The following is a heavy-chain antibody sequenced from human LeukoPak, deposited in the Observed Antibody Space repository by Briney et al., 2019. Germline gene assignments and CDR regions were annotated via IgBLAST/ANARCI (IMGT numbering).Heavy chain of an antibody. CDR1: GFTFSSYA. Sequence: TGGSLRLSCAASGFTFSSYAMSWVRQAPGKGLEWVSAISGSGGSTYYADSVKGRFTISRDNSKNTLYLQMNSLRAEDTAVYYCAKDSRPYYYDSSGYYFRGVGDPFDYWGQGTLVTVSS. CDR2: ISGSGGST. V-gene: IGHV3-23*01. CDR3: AKDSRPYYYDSSGYYFRGVGDPFDY. D-gene: IGHD3-22*01. J-gene: IGHJ4*02.